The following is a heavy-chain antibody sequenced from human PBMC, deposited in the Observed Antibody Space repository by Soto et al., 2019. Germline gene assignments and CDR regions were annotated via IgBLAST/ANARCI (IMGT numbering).Heavy chain of an antibody. Sequence: QVQLLQSGAEVKEPGSSVKVSCKASGATFSSFAFSWVRQAPGQGLEWMGVIIPIFDTISYAQKFQGRVTITADESTRTAYMELNSLTSDDTAVYYCASPLKWSGYYIAFDYWGQGTLVIVSS. CDR1: GATFSSFA. CDR2: IIPIFDTI. V-gene: IGHV1-69*01. CDR3: ASPLKWSGYYIAFDY. J-gene: IGHJ4*02. D-gene: IGHD3-3*01.